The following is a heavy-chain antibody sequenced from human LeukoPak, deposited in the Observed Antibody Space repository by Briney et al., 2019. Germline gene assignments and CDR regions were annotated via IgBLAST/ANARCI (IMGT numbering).Heavy chain of an antibody. CDR2: ISGSGVNT. D-gene: IGHD4/OR15-4a*01. V-gene: IGHV3-23*01. J-gene: IGHJ6*02. Sequence: GGSLRLSCAASGFTFSSYSMNWVRQAPGKGLEWVLGISGSGVNTYYADSVKGRFTISRDNSKNTLYLQLNSLRGEDTAIYYCARDTSFNYGAHAMDVWGQGTTVTVSS. CDR1: GFTFSSYS. CDR3: ARDTSFNYGAHAMDV.